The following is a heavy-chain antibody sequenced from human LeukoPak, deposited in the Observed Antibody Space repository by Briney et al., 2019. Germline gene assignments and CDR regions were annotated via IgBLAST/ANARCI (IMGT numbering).Heavy chain of an antibody. CDR3: ARGSIDTAMVYTLDY. Sequence: SETLSLTCTVSGGSISSSSYYWSWIRQPPGKGLEWIGYVYYSGSTNYNPSLKSRVTISVDTSKNQFSLKLSSVTAADTAVYYCARGSIDTAMVYTLDYWGQGTLVTVSS. J-gene: IGHJ4*02. V-gene: IGHV4-61*01. CDR2: VYYSGST. CDR1: GGSISSSSYY. D-gene: IGHD5-18*01.